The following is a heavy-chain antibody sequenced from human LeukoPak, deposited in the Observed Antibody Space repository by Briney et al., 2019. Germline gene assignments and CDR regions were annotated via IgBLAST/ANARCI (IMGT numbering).Heavy chain of an antibody. CDR3: AKLIYDSSAIDY. D-gene: IGHD3-22*01. CDR1: GGSISSSSYY. V-gene: IGHV4-39*07. J-gene: IGHJ4*02. CDR2: IYYSGST. Sequence: SETLSLTCTVPGGSISSSSYYWGWIRQPPGKGLEWIGSIYYSGSTYYNPSLKSRVTISVDTSKNQFSLKLSSVTAADTAVYYCAKLIYDSSAIDYWGQGTLVTVSS.